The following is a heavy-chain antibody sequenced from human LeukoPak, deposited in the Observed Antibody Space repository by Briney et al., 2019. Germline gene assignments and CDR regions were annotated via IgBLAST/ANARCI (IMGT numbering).Heavy chain of an antibody. CDR1: GFTFSSYA. CDR2: ISGSGGST. CDR3: AKVPRRTIAARGDFDY. J-gene: IGHJ4*02. Sequence: PGGSLRLSCAASGFTFSSYAMSWVRQAPGKGLEWVSAISGSGGSTYYADSVKGRFTIPRDNSKNTLYLQMNSLRAEDTAVYYCAKVPRRTIAARGDFDYWGQGTLVTVSS. D-gene: IGHD6-6*01. V-gene: IGHV3-23*01.